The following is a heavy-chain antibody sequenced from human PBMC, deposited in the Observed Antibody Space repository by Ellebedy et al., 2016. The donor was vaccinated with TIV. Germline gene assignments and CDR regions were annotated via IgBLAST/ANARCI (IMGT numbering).Heavy chain of an antibody. CDR2: ISGSGGST. V-gene: IGHV3-23*01. CDR3: ARDTVGYCSGGSCYRGMDV. J-gene: IGHJ6*02. D-gene: IGHD2-15*01. Sequence: GGSLRLSCAASGFTFSSYAMSWVRQAPGKGLEWVSAISGSGGSTYYADSVKGRFTISRDNSKNTLYLQMNSLRAEDTAVYYCARDTVGYCSGGSCYRGMDVWGQGTTVTVSS. CDR1: GFTFSSYA.